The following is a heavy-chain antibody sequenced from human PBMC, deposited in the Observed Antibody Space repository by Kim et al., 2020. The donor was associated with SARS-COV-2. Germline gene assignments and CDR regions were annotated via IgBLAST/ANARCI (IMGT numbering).Heavy chain of an antibody. J-gene: IGHJ4*02. Sequence: NPSLKRRVTISVDTSKNQFSLKLSSVTAADTAVYYCARQSDWIREMGFDYWRQGTLVTVSS. V-gene: IGHV4-39*01. D-gene: IGHD1-1*01. CDR3: ARQSDWIREMGFDY.